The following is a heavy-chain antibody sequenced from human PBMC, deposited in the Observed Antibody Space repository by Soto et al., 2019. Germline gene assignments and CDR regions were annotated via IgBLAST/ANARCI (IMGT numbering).Heavy chain of an antibody. J-gene: IGHJ4*02. D-gene: IGHD3-16*01. CDR2: ISYDGSNQ. CDR1: GFTFSDYT. V-gene: IGHV3-30-3*01. Sequence: QVQLVESGGGVVQPGRSLRLSCAASGFTFSDYTMHWVRQAPGKGLEWVVLISYDGSNQYYADSVKGRFTVSRDNSKNTLYLQMKSLRAEDTAVYYCARDLGGLDFDYWGQGTLVTVSS. CDR3: ARDLGGLDFDY.